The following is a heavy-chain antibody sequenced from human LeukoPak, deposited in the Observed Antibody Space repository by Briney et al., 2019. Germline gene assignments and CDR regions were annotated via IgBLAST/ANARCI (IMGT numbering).Heavy chain of an antibody. D-gene: IGHD6-19*01. V-gene: IGHV1-8*01. J-gene: IGHJ4*02. Sequence: ASVKVSCKASGYTFTNYDINWVRQGTGQGLEWMGWMNPNNGNAGYAQKFQDKVTMTRDTSISTAYMELSSLRSEDTAIYYCARGAWYNSAYTALHYFDYWGQGTLVTVSS. CDR3: ARGAWYNSAYTALHYFDY. CDR2: MNPNNGNA. CDR1: GYTFTNYD.